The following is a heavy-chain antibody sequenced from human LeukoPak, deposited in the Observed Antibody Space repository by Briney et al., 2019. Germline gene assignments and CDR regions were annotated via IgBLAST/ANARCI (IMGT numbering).Heavy chain of an antibody. V-gene: IGHV4-38-2*01. J-gene: IGHJ4*02. CDR3: ARAVGVKGGYFDY. Sequence: SETLSLTCAVSGYSISSGYYWGWIRQPPGKGLVWIGSIYHSGSTYYNPSLKSRVTISVDTSKNQFSLKLSSVTAADTAVYYCARAVGVKGGYFDYWGQGTLVTVSS. CDR1: GYSISSGYY. D-gene: IGHD1-26*01. CDR2: IYHSGST.